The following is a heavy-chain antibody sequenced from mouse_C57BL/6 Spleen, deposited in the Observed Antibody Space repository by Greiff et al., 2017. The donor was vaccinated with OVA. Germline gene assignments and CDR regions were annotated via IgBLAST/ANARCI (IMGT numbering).Heavy chain of an antibody. V-gene: IGHV1-69*01. CDR1: GYTFTSYW. D-gene: IGHD2-1*01. Sequence: VQLQQPGAELVMPGASVKLSCKASGYTFTSYWMHWVKQRPGQGLEWIGEIDPSDSYTNYNQKFKGKSTLTVDKSSSTAYMQLSSLTSEDSAVYYCARSPYGNYEGLFAYWGQGTLVTVSA. J-gene: IGHJ3*01. CDR2: IDPSDSYT. CDR3: ARSPYGNYEGLFAY.